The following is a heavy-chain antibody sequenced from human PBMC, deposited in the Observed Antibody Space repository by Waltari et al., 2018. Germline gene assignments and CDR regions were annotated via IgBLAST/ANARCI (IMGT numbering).Heavy chain of an antibody. D-gene: IGHD5-12*01. CDR3: ARQSYSGYDGTFLDY. J-gene: IGHJ4*02. Sequence: QVQLQESGPGLVKPSETLSLTCAVSGYSISSGYYWGWIRQPPGKGLEWIGSIYHSGSTYHNPSLKSRVTISVDTSKNQFSLKLSSVTAADTAVYYCARQSYSGYDGTFLDYWGQGTLVTVSS. CDR2: IYHSGST. V-gene: IGHV4-38-2*01. CDR1: GYSISSGYY.